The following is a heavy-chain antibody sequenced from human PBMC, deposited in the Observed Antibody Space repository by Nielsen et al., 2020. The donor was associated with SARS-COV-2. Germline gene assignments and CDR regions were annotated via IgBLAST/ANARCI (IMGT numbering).Heavy chain of an antibody. D-gene: IGHD2-21*02. V-gene: IGHV1-18*01. CDR3: ARGYCGGDCYSPPPYYYYYGMDV. CDR2: ISAYNGNT. CDR1: GYTLTSYG. Sequence: ASVKVSCKASGYTLTSYGISWVRQAPGQGLEWMGWISAYNGNTNYAQKLQGRVTMTTDTSTSTAYMELRSLRSDDTAVYYCARGYCGGDCYSPPPYYYYYGMDVWGQGTTVTVSS. J-gene: IGHJ6*02.